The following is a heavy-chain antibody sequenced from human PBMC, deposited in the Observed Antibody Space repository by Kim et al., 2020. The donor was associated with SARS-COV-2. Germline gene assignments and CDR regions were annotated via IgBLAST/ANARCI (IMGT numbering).Heavy chain of an antibody. D-gene: IGHD2-15*01. CDR1: GGSFSGYY. J-gene: IGHJ6*01. V-gene: IGHV4-34*01. CDR3: ARGAIFYYDMDV. CDR2: INNSGST. Sequence: SETLSLTCAVYGGSFSGYYWSWIRQPPGTGLEWIGEINNSGSTNYNPSLKSRVTISVDTSKNQFSLKLSFVTAADTAVYYCARGAIFYYDMDVWGQGTTVPVS.